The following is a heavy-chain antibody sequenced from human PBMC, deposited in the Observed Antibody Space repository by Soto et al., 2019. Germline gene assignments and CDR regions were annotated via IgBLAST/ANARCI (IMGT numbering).Heavy chain of an antibody. CDR2: ISAYNGNT. J-gene: IGHJ6*02. CDR3: ARDRVMRGNSYYYGMDV. Sequence: GASVKVSCKASGYTFTSYGISWVRQAPGQGLEWMGWISAYNGNTNYAQKLQGRVTMTTDTSTRTAYMELSSLRSEDTAVYYCARDRVMRGNSYYYGMDVWGQGTTVTFS. V-gene: IGHV1-18*01. CDR1: GYTFTSYG. D-gene: IGHD2-21*01.